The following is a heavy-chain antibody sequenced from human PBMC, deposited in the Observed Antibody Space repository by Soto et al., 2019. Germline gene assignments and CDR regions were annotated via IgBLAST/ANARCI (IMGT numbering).Heavy chain of an antibody. J-gene: IGHJ4*02. CDR1: GGSISSGGYF. Sequence: QVQMQESGPGLVKPSQTLSLTCTVSGGSISSGGYFWSWIRQPPGKGLEWIGYIHDSGSASYNPSLSSRLAISLDASKNQWSLSLRSVTAADSAVYYCARLGCCMSCPRGGGFGDWGQGTLFTVSS. V-gene: IGHV4-31*03. CDR2: IHDSGSA. D-gene: IGHD3-16*01. CDR3: ARLGCCMSCPRGGGFGD.